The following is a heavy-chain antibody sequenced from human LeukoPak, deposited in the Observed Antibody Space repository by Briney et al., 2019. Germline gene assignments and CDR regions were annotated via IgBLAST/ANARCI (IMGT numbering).Heavy chain of an antibody. D-gene: IGHD5-18*01. Sequence: GGSLRLSCAVSGFTFSGFSMSWVRQAPGKGLGWVSSISSSSIYIYYADSVKGRFTISRDNAKNSLYLQMNSLRAEDTAVYYCAREREYNYGHMLGYWGQGTLVTVSS. CDR3: AREREYNYGHMLGY. CDR1: GFTFSGFS. CDR2: ISSSSIYI. J-gene: IGHJ4*02. V-gene: IGHV3-21*01.